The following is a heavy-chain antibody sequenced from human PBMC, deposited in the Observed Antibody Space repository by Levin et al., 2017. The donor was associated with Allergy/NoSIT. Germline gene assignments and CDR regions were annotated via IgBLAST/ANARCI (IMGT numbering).Heavy chain of an antibody. J-gene: IGHJ6*02. Sequence: GGSLRLSCAASGFTFSSYAMHWVRQAPGKGLEWVAVMSYDGSIEFYADSVKGRFTISRDNSRYALYLQMNSLGTEDTAVYYCATGDMVRTSHCYAMGVWGQGTTVTVSS. D-gene: IGHD3-10*01. CDR2: MSYDGSIE. V-gene: IGHV3-30-3*01. CDR1: GFTFSSYA. CDR3: ATGDMVRTSHCYAMGV.